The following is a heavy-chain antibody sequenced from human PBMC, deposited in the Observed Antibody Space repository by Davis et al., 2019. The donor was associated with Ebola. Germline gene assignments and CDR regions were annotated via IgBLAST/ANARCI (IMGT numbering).Heavy chain of an antibody. D-gene: IGHD1-26*01. CDR3: ARVLSIVGPPGL. Sequence: HTGGSLRLSCTASGFSFSTYWMHWDRQAPGKGLVWVSRINGDGSSTSYADSVKGRFTISRDNAKNTLYLQMNSLRAEDTAVYYCARVLSIVGPPGLWGQGTLVTVSS. CDR1: GFSFSTYW. J-gene: IGHJ4*02. CDR2: INGDGSST. V-gene: IGHV3-74*01.